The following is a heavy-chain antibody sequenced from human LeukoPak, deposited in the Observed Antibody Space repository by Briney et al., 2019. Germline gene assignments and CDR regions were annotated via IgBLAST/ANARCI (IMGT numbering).Heavy chain of an antibody. J-gene: IGHJ5*02. CDR2: VNHSGDT. CDR3: AKGLRDTSGWWGWFDP. CDR1: GEGLSDYY. Sequence: SESLSLTCAVYGEGLSDYYWSWIRQPPGKGLEWIGEVNHSGDTNYNPSLKSRVVISVDTSKNQFSLKLTSVTAADTAVYYCAKGLRDTSGWWGWFDPWGQGTQVTVSS. D-gene: IGHD6-19*01. V-gene: IGHV4-34*01.